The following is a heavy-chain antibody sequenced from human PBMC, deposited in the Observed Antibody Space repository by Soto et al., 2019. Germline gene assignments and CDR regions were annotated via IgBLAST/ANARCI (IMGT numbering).Heavy chain of an antibody. D-gene: IGHD3-10*01. CDR1: GFTFSSYA. CDR3: AKVRNGGSGISHEFGY. J-gene: IGHJ4*02. CDR2: ISGSGGST. Sequence: GGSLRLSCAASGFTFSSYAMTWVRQAPGKGLEWVSSISGSGGSTYYADSVKGRFTISRDNSKNTLYLQMNSLRAEDTAVYYCAKVRNGGSGISHEFGYWGQGTLVTVSS. V-gene: IGHV3-23*01.